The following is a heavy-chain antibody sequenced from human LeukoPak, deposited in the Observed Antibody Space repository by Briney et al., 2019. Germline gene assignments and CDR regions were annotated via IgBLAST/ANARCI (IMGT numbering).Heavy chain of an antibody. CDR1: GFTFSNAW. V-gene: IGHV3-15*01. CDR3: TTGSLTIFGVANTVIDY. D-gene: IGHD3-3*01. J-gene: IGHJ4*01. Sequence: GGSLRLSCAASGFTFSNAWMSWVRQAPGKGLEWVGRIKSKTDGGTTDYAAPVKGRFTISRDDSKNTLYLQMNSLKTEDTAVYYCTTGSLTIFGVANTVIDYWGQEPWSPSPQ. CDR2: IKSKTDGGTT.